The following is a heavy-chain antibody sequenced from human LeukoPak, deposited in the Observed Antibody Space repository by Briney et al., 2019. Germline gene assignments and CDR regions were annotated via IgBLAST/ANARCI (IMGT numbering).Heavy chain of an antibody. D-gene: IGHD6-19*01. CDR2: IYYSGST. CDR1: GGSISSYY. J-gene: IGHJ4*02. V-gene: IGHV4-59*08. CDR3: ARIAVADWGFDY. Sequence: SETLSLTCTVSGGSISSYYWSWIRQPPGKGLEWIGYIYYSGSTNYNPSLKSRVTISVDTSKNQFSLKLSSVTAADTAVYYCARIAVADWGFDYWGQGTLVAVSS.